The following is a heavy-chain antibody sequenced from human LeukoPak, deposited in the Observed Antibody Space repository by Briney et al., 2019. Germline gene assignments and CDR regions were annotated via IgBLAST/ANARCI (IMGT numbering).Heavy chain of an antibody. D-gene: IGHD3-3*01. CDR2: INSDGSNT. J-gene: IGHJ6*03. Sequence: GGSLRLSCAASGFTFSSYWMHWVRQAPGKGLVWVSRINSDGSNTSYADSVKGRFTISRDNAKNTLYLQMNSLRAEDTAVYYCARDRYDFWSGYYTDYYYMDVWGKGATVTVSS. CDR3: ARDRYDFWSGYYTDYYYMDV. CDR1: GFTFSSYW. V-gene: IGHV3-74*01.